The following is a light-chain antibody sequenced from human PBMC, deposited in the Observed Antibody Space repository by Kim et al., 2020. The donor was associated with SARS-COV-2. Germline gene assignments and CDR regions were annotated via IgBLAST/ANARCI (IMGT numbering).Light chain of an antibody. V-gene: IGLV1-44*01. CDR3: NSRDSNDNVV. CDR2: TNN. CDR1: SSNIGSNS. Sequence: PGQRVTISCYGSSSNIGSNSVNWYQQHPGTAPKRLMYTNNQRPSGVPDRFSGSSSGNTASLTITGTQAGDEADYYCNSRDSNDNVVFGGGTQLTVL. J-gene: IGLJ2*01.